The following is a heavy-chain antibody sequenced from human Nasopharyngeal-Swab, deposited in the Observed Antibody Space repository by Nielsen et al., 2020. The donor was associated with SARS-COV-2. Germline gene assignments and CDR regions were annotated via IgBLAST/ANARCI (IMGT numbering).Heavy chain of an antibody. CDR2: IRSKAYGGTT. V-gene: IGHV3-49*02. D-gene: IGHD6-13*01. Sequence: QAPGKGLEWVGFIRSKAYGGTTEYAASVKGRFTISRDDSKSIAYLQMNSLKTEDTAVYYCTRAEYSSSWSPWSWFDPWGQGTLVTVSS. J-gene: IGHJ5*02. CDR3: TRAEYSSSWSPWSWFDP.